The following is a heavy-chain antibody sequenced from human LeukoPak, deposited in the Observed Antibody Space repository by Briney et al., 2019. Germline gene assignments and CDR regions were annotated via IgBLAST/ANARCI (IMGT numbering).Heavy chain of an antibody. V-gene: IGHV4-4*07. CDR3: ARVRDGQLFDP. D-gene: IGHD1-1*01. CDR1: GGSISSYY. CDR2: IYTSGST. Sequence: SETLSLTCTVSGGSISSYYWSWIRQPAGKGLEWIGRIYTSGSTNYNPPLKSRATMPVDTSKSQSSPRLSSATAADTAVYYCARVRDGQLFDPRGQGTLVTVSS. J-gene: IGHJ5*02.